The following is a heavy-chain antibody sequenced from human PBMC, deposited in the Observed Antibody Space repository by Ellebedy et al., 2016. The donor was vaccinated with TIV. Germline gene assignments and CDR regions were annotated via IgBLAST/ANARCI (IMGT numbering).Heavy chain of an antibody. CDR1: GGSISSGGYS. CDR2: IYHSGST. J-gene: IGHJ4*02. Sequence: MPSETLSLTCAVSGGSISSGGYSWSWIRQPPGKGLEWIGYIYHSGSTYYNPSLKSRVTISVDTSKNQFSQKLSSVTAADTAVYYCARAGKGSNDYVLDFDYWGQGTLVTVSS. CDR3: ARAGKGSNDYVLDFDY. D-gene: IGHD4-17*01. V-gene: IGHV4-30-2*01.